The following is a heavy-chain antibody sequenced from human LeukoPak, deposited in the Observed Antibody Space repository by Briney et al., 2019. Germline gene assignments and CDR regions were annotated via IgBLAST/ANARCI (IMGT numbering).Heavy chain of an antibody. CDR3: ARVRTATLFYYYYYMDV. D-gene: IGHD2-15*01. Sequence: ASVKVSCKASGYTFTNFGINWVRQATGQGLEWMGWMNPNSGNTGYAQKFQGRVTMTRNTSISTAYMELSSLRSEDTAVYYCARVRTATLFYYYYYMDVWGKGTTVTISS. J-gene: IGHJ6*03. CDR2: MNPNSGNT. CDR1: GYTFTNFG. V-gene: IGHV1-8*02.